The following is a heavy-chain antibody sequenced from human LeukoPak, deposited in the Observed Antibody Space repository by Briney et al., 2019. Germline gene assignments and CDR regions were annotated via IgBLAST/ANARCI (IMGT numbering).Heavy chain of an antibody. CDR1: GFTFSSYA. Sequence: SGGSLRLSCAASGFTFSSYAMSWVRQAPGKGLEWVSAISGSGGSTYYADSVKGRFTISRDNSKNTLYLQMNSLRAEGTAVYYCAKGWSTGIVVVVAAYWGQETLVTVSS. CDR2: ISGSGGST. J-gene: IGHJ4*02. CDR3: AKGWSTGIVVVVAAY. D-gene: IGHD2-15*01. V-gene: IGHV3-23*01.